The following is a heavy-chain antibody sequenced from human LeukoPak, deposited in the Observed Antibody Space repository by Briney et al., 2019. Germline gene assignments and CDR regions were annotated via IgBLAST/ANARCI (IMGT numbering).Heavy chain of an antibody. CDR1: GASINNNF. CDR2: IYSSGSA. Sequence: KPSETLSLTCTVSGASINNNFRTWIRQPPGKGLEWIGYIYSSGSANYNPSLKSRVIISGDTSKNQISLNLTSVTAADTALYFCARHRDYYDSWGHGTLVTVSS. J-gene: IGHJ4*01. V-gene: IGHV4-59*08. D-gene: IGHD3-22*01. CDR3: ARHRDYYDS.